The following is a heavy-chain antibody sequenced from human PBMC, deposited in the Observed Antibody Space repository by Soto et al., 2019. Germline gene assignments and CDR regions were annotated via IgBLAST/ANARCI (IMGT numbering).Heavy chain of an antibody. CDR1: GGSFSGYY. CDR3: ARGFVGPFDY. D-gene: IGHD2-15*01. Sequence: SETLSLTXAVYGGSFSGYYWSWIRQPPGKGLEWIGEINHSGSTNYNPSLKSRVTISVDTSKNQFSLRLSSVTAADTAVYYCARGFVGPFDYWGQGTLVTVSS. CDR2: INHSGST. V-gene: IGHV4-34*01. J-gene: IGHJ4*02.